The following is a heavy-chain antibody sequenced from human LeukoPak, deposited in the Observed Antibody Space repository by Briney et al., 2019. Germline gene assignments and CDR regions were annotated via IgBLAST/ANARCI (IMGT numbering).Heavy chain of an antibody. J-gene: IGHJ4*02. Sequence: GGSLRLSCAASGFTFSSYSMNWVRQAPGKGLEWVSYISSSSSTIYYADSVKGRFTISRDNAKNSLYLQMNSLRAEDTAVYYCARDNPGMVRGAETEYYFDYWGQGTLVTVSS. CDR2: ISSSSSTI. CDR1: GFTFSSYS. CDR3: ARDNPGMVRGAETEYYFDY. D-gene: IGHD3-10*01. V-gene: IGHV3-48*01.